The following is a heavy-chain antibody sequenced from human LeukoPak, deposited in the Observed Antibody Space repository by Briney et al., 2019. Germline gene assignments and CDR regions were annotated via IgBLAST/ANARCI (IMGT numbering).Heavy chain of an antibody. CDR1: GFTFSSYS. CDR2: ISISSSSYI. D-gene: IGHD1-1*01. J-gene: IGHJ3*02. Sequence: PGGSLRLSCAASGFTFSSYSLNWVRQAPGQGQEWVSSISISSSSYISYADSVKGRFTISRDNAKNSLYLQMNSLRAEDTAVYYCARDPALDGAFDIWGQGTMVTVSS. CDR3: ARDPALDGAFDI. V-gene: IGHV3-21*01.